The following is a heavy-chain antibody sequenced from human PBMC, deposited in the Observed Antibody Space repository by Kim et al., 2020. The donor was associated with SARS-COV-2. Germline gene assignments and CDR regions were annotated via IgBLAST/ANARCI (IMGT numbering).Heavy chain of an antibody. J-gene: IGHJ4*02. Sequence: SETLSLTCTVSGGSISSYYWSWIRQPPGKGLEWIGYIYYSVSTNYNPSLKSRVTISVDTSKNQFSLKLSSVTAADTAVYYCARGSPYYSDSSGYYYFDYWGQGTLVTVSS. CDR2: IYYSVST. V-gene: IGHV4-59*13. CDR3: ARGSPYYSDSSGYYYFDY. CDR1: GGSISSYY. D-gene: IGHD3-22*01.